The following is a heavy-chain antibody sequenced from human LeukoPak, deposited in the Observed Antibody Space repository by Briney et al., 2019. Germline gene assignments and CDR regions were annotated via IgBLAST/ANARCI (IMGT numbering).Heavy chain of an antibody. CDR1: GGSTSSRSYC. J-gene: IGHJ4*02. V-gene: IGHV4-61*09. Sequence: PSETLSLTCTVSGGSTSSRSYCWSWIRQPAGKGLEWIGHVHISGSTNYNSSFKSRVTISVDTSKNQFSLKLSSVTAADTAVYYCARLTFFGLGDYVWGSYRYRYFDYWGQGTLVTVSS. D-gene: IGHD3-16*02. CDR2: VHISGST. CDR3: ARLTFFGLGDYVWGSYRYRYFDY.